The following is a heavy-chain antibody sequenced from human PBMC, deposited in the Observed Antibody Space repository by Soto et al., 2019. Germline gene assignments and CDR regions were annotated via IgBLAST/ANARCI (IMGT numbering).Heavy chain of an antibody. Sequence: QTPSPTCALSGDSVSCNSAAWNWIRQSPSRGLEWLGRTYYRSKWYNDYAVSVKSRITINPDTSKNQFSLQLNSVTPEDTAVYYCASGYSSGWSPANLDYWGKGILVPVSS. D-gene: IGHD6-19*01. CDR2: TYYRSKWYN. J-gene: IGHJ4*02. CDR3: ASGYSSGWSPANLDY. CDR1: GDSVSCNSAA. V-gene: IGHV6-1*01.